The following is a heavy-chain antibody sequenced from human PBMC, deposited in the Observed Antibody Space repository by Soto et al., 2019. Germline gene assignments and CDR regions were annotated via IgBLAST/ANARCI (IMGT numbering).Heavy chain of an antibody. J-gene: IGHJ5*02. CDR2: IYHSGSI. CDR3: ARGKGHIGLNCFDP. D-gene: IGHD2-21*02. Sequence: SETLSLTCAVSGYSISSGYYWGWIRQPPGKGLEWIGSIYHSGSIYYNPSLKSRVSISVDTSKNHFSLKLSSVTAADTAVYYCARGKGHIGLNCFDPWGQGTLVTVSS. V-gene: IGHV4-38-2*01. CDR1: GYSISSGYY.